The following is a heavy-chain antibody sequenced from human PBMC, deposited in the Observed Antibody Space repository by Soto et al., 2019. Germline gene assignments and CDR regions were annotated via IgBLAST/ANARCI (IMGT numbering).Heavy chain of an antibody. J-gene: IGHJ3*02. CDR2: ISAYNGNT. D-gene: IGHD3-9*01. V-gene: IGHV1-18*04. Sequence: QVQLVQSGAEVKKPGASVKVSCKASGYTFTSYGISWVRQAPGQGLEWMGWISAYNGNTNYAQKLQGRVTMTTDTSTSTAYMELRSLRSDDTAVYYCARVDDIVTGYPPAENAFDIWGQGTMVTVSS. CDR1: GYTFTSYG. CDR3: ARVDDIVTGYPPAENAFDI.